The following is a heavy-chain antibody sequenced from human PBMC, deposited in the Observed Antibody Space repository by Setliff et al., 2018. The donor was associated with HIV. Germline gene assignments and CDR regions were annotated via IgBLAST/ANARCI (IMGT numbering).Heavy chain of an antibody. CDR3: ARAKAVGGVIITGGLDV. D-gene: IGHD3-16*02. Sequence: ASVKVSCKASGYTFSSYYVHWVRQAPGQGLEWMGIINPISGNTNYAQNFQGRVTMTRDTSTSIVYMELSSLTSEDTAVYYCARAKAVGGVIITGGLDVWGQGTTVTVSS. CDR1: GYTFSSYY. CDR2: INPISGNT. V-gene: IGHV1-46*01. J-gene: IGHJ6*02.